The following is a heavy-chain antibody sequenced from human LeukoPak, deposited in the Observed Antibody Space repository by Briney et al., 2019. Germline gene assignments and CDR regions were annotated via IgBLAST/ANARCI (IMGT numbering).Heavy chain of an antibody. CDR3: ARTLSSSWYHYGMDV. D-gene: IGHD6-13*01. CDR1: GGSFSGYY. CDR2: INHSGST. V-gene: IGHV4-34*01. J-gene: IGHJ6*02. Sequence: SETLCLTCAVYGGSFSGYYWSWIRQPPGKGLEWIGEINHSGSTNYNPSLKSRVTISVDTSKNQFSLKLSSVTAADTAVYYCARTLSSSWYHYGMDVWGQGTTVTVSS.